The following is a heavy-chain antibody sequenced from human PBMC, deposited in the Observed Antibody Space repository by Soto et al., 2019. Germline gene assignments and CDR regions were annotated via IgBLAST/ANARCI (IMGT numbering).Heavy chain of an antibody. Sequence: GGSLRLSCAASGFTFSSYAMSWVRQAPGKGLEWVSAISGSGGSTYYADSVKGRLTISRDNYKNTLYLQMNSLRAEDTAGYYCAKSWTSSAHFDYWGQGTLVTVSS. V-gene: IGHV3-23*01. CDR3: AKSWTSSAHFDY. J-gene: IGHJ4*02. D-gene: IGHD1-1*01. CDR2: ISGSGGST. CDR1: GFTFSSYA.